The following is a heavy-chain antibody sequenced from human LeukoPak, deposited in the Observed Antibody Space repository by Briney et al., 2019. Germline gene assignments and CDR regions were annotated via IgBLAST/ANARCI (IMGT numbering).Heavy chain of an antibody. CDR1: GFTFDFY. J-gene: IGHJ4*02. CDR3: ARDLTGGYNF. D-gene: IGHD3-9*01. Sequence: GGSLRLSCAASGFTFDFYMNWVRQAPGKGLEWVSSISSSSSEIHYADSVKGRFIISRDNAKNSLYLQMNSLRAEDTAVYYCARDLTGGYNFWGQGTLVTVSS. CDR2: ISSSSSEI. V-gene: IGHV3-21*01.